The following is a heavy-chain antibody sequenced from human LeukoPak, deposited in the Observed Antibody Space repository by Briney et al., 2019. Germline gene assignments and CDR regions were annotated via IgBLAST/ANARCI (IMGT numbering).Heavy chain of an antibody. J-gene: IGHJ4*02. CDR3: ARRYSSGNFAY. Sequence: SETLSLTCTVSGGSISSSSSYWGWIRQPPGKGLEWIGSIYNSGSTYYNPSLKSRVTISVDTSKNQFSLKLTSVTAADTAVYYCARRYSSGNFAYWRQGTLVTVSS. V-gene: IGHV4-39*01. CDR1: GGSISSSSSY. D-gene: IGHD3-22*01. CDR2: IYNSGST.